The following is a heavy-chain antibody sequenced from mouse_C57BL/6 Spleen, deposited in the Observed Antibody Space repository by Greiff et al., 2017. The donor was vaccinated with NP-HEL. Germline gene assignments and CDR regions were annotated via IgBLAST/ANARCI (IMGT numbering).Heavy chain of an antibody. D-gene: IGHD1-1*01. V-gene: IGHV1-52*01. CDR3: ARWFYYGSSQYYFDY. CDR1: GYTFTSYW. J-gene: IGHJ2*01. Sequence: QVQLQQPGAELVRPGSSVKLSCKASGYTFTSYWMHWVKQRPIQGLEWIGNIDPSDSETHYNQKFKDKATLTVDKSSSTAYMQLSSLTSEDSAVYYCARWFYYGSSQYYFDYWGQGTTLTVSS. CDR2: IDPSDSET.